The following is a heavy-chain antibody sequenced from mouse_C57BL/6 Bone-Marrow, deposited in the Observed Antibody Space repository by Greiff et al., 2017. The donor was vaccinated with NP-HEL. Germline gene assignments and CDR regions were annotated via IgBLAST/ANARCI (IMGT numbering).Heavy chain of an antibody. V-gene: IGHV1-56*01. D-gene: IGHD4-1*01. Sequence: QVQLQQSGPELVRPGASVKISCKAPGYTFTSHWMQWVRQRPGQGLEWIGEIFPGSGSTYYNEKFKGKATLTVDTSSSTAYMQLSSLTSGDSAVYFCARYLTNWDGGGYWGQGTTLTVSS. CDR2: IFPGSGST. J-gene: IGHJ2*01. CDR1: GYTFTSHW. CDR3: ARYLTNWDGGGY.